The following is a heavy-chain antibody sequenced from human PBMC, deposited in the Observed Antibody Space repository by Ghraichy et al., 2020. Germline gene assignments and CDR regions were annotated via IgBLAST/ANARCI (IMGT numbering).Heavy chain of an antibody. CDR3: ARGGWFTESPKWIHLGNDAFYI. J-gene: IGHJ3*02. V-gene: IGHV3-33*01. Sequence: GGSLRLSCAASGFTFSSYGMHWVRQAPGKGLEWVAVIWYDGSNKYYADSVKGRFTISRDNSKNTLYLQMNSLRAEDTAVYYCARGGWFTESPKWIHLGNDAFYICGQGTMVTVSS. CDR2: IWYDGSNK. CDR1: GFTFSSYG. D-gene: IGHD5-18*01.